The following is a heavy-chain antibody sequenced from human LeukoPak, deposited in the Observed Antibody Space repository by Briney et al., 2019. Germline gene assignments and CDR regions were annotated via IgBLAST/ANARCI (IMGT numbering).Heavy chain of an antibody. V-gene: IGHV3-33*01. CDR2: IWYDGSDK. Sequence: GGSLRLSCAASGFTFRNHGMHWVSQAPGKGLGWVAIIWYDGSDKYYADSVKGRFTISRDNSKNTLYLQMNSLRAEDTAVYYCARDIGAARYFDYWGQGTQVTVSS. J-gene: IGHJ4*02. CDR3: ARDIGAARYFDY. CDR1: GFTFRNHG. D-gene: IGHD6-13*01.